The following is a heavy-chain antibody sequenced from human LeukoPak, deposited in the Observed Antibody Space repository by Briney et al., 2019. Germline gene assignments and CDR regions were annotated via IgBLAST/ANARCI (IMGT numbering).Heavy chain of an antibody. CDR2: ISSSSSYI. D-gene: IGHD2-2*01. J-gene: IGHJ6*02. CDR3: ARDRYCSSTSCYHPTDV. Sequence: GGSLRLSCAASGFTFSSCSMNWVRQAPGKGLEWVSSISSSSSYIYYADSVKGRFTISRDNAKNSLYLQMNSLRAEDTAVYYCARDRYCSSTSCYHPTDVWGQGTTVTVSS. CDR1: GFTFSSCS. V-gene: IGHV3-21*01.